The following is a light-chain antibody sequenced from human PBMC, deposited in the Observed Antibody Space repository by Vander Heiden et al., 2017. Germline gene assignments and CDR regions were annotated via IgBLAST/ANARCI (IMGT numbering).Light chain of an antibody. CDR2: QDS. CDR3: QAWDSSTVV. V-gene: IGLV3-1*01. J-gene: IGLJ2*01. Sequence: SYELTPPPSVSVSPGQTASITCSGDKLGDKYACWYQQKPGQSPVLVIYQDSKRPSGIPERFSGSNSGNTATLTISGTQAMDEADYYCQAWDSSTVVFGGGNKLTVL. CDR1: KLGDKY.